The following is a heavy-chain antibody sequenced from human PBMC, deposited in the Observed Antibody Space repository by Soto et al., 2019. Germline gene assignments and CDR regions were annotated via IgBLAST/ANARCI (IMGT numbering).Heavy chain of an antibody. Sequence: SVKVSCKASGGTFSSYAISWVRQAPGQGLEWMGGIIPIFGTASYAQKFQGRVTITADESTSTAYMELSSLRSEDTAVYYCARAYGSGSYYRDYYYYGMDVWGQGTTVTVSS. J-gene: IGHJ6*02. V-gene: IGHV1-69*13. D-gene: IGHD3-10*01. CDR1: GGTFSSYA. CDR3: ARAYGSGSYYRDYYYYGMDV. CDR2: IIPIFGTA.